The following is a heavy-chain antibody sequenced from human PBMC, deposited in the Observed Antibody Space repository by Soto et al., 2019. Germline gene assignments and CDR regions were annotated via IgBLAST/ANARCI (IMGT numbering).Heavy chain of an antibody. J-gene: IGHJ4*02. CDR3: AREWWYFDY. CDR2: ISHSSTTI. D-gene: IGHD2-15*01. Sequence: EVQLVESGGGLVQPGGSLRLSCATSGFTFTKYSMNWVRQAPGKGLEWISYISHSSTTIYYADSVKGRFTISRDNAKNSLYLQMNGLRAEDTAVYYCAREWWYFDYWGQGSLVTVSS. V-gene: IGHV3-48*01. CDR1: GFTFTKYS.